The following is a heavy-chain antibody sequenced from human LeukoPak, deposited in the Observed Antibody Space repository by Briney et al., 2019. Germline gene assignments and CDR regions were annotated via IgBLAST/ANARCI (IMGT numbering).Heavy chain of an antibody. Sequence: SVKVSCKASGGTFSSYAISWVRQAPGQGLEWMGGIIPIFGTANYAQKFRGRVTITADESTSTAYMELSSLRSEDTAVYYCARAARIGLELRTYFDYWGQGTLVTVSS. J-gene: IGHJ4*02. V-gene: IGHV1-69*13. CDR1: GGTFSSYA. CDR2: IIPIFGTA. D-gene: IGHD1-7*01. CDR3: ARAARIGLELRTYFDY.